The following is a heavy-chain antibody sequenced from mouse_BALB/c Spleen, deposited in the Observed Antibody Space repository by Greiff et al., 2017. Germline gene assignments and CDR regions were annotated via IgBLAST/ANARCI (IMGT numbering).Heavy chain of an antibody. CDR1: GYSFTGYT. V-gene: IGHV1S135*01. CDR3: ARADYYGSSGYAMDY. Sequence: VQLQQSGPELVKPGASMKISCKASGYSFTGYTMNWVKQSHGKNLEWIGLINPYNGGTSYNQKFKGKATLTVDKSSSTAYMHLNSLTSEDSAVYYCARADYYGSSGYAMDYWGQGTSVTVSS. J-gene: IGHJ4*01. CDR2: INPYNGGT. D-gene: IGHD1-1*01.